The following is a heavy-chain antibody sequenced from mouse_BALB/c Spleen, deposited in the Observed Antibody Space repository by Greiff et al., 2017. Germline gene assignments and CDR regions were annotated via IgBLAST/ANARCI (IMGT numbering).Heavy chain of an antibody. J-gene: IGHJ4*01. CDR1: GYTFSSYW. CDR3: ARHRQSGNYYAMDN. D-gene: IGHD3-2*01. Sequence: QVQLQQSGAELMKPGASVKISCKATGYTFSSYWIEWVKQRPGHGLEWIGEILPGSGSTNYNEKFKGKATFTADTSSNTAYMQLSSLTSEDSAVYYTARHRQSGNYYAMDNRGQGTSETVSS. CDR2: ILPGSGST. V-gene: IGHV1-9*01.